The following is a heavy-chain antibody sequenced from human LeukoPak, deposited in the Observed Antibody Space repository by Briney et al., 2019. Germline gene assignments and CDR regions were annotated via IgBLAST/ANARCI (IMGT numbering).Heavy chain of an antibody. CDR1: RGSFSGYY. V-gene: IGHV4-34*01. Sequence: SETLSLTYAVYRGSFSGYYWSWIRPPPGQGRTWIGEINHSGSTNYNPSLKSRVTISLDTSKNQFSLKLSSVTAADTAVYYCARHWWGRYSSSWYNWFDPWGQGTLVTVSS. D-gene: IGHD6-13*01. J-gene: IGHJ5*02. CDR2: INHSGST. CDR3: ARHWWGRYSSSWYNWFDP.